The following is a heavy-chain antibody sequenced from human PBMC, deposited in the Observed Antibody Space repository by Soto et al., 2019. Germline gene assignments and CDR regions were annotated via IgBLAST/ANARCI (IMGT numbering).Heavy chain of an antibody. CDR3: ARLAYSNFLGGLDS. CDR1: GFIFSAYG. CDR2: VWNDGINK. D-gene: IGHD1-26*01. J-gene: IGHJ5*01. V-gene: IGHV3-33*01. Sequence: QGQLVESGGGVVQPGGSLRLSCAASGFIFSAYGIHWVRQAPGKGLEWVAIVWNDGINKYYADSVKGRFTISRDNFKNTVDLQMNSLRVEDTAVYYFARLAYSNFLGGLDSWGQGTLVTASS.